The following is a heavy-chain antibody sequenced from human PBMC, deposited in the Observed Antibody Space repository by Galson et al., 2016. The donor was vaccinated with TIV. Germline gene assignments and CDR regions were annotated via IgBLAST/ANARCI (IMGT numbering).Heavy chain of an antibody. J-gene: IGHJ6*02. CDR3: ARERRHCGNECYLYYYYGMDV. CDR2: IYSGGST. D-gene: IGHD2-21*01. V-gene: IGHV3-66*02. Sequence: SLRLSCAASGFIVSSNYMTWVRQAPGKGLEWVSLIYSGGSTSYADSVKGRFTISRDNSKNTVYLQMNRVRAEDTAIYYCARERRHCGNECYLYYYYGMDVWGQGTADTVSS. CDR1: GFIVSSNY.